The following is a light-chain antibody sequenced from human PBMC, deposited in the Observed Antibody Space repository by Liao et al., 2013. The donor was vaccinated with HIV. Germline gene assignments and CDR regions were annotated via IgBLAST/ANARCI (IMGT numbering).Light chain of an antibody. Sequence: SYELTQPPSVTVSPGQTATITCSGDKMGHKYVSWYQHKAGQSPVLVIFQDSQRPSGIPERFSGSNSGNTATLTITGTQAVDEADYYCQAWDSTTVIFGGGTKLTVL. V-gene: IGLV3-1*01. CDR2: QDS. J-gene: IGLJ2*01. CDR1: KMGHKY. CDR3: QAWDSTTVI.